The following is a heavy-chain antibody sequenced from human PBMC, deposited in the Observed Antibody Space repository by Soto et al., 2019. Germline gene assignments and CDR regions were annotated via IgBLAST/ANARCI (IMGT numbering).Heavy chain of an antibody. Sequence: QLQLVQSGAEVKKPGSSVKVSCKASGGSFSSYAISWVRQAPGQGLEWMGGIIPSFGIANYAQKLQGRVTSTADKSTSTGYMELRSLRSDDTAVYYCAREWNNEVVWGQGTLGTVSS. CDR3: AREWNNEVV. CDR1: GGSFSSYA. V-gene: IGHV1-69*17. J-gene: IGHJ4*02. D-gene: IGHD1-1*01. CDR2: IIPSFGIA.